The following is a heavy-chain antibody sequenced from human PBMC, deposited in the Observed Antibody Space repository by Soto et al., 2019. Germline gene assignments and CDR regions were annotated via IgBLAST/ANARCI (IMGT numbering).Heavy chain of an antibody. Sequence: PSETLSLTCTVSNESMSSGGYFWVWIRQHPGKGLGWIGHISSSGSANPNPSLKSRVSMSVDSSNNQFSLKLTSVTVADTAVYYCARGGGYTASGGNSGFWFDPWGQGTLVTVSS. CDR3: ARGGGYTASGGNSGFWFDP. CDR1: NESMSSGGYF. J-gene: IGHJ5*02. V-gene: IGHV4-31*03. D-gene: IGHD5-18*01. CDR2: ISSSGSA.